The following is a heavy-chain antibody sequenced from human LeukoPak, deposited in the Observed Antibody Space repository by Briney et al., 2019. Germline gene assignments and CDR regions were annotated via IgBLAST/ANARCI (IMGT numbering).Heavy chain of an antibody. J-gene: IGHJ4*02. CDR2: INHSGST. CDR1: GFTFSSYA. CDR3: ARAKWELLIYFDY. Sequence: GSLRLSCAASGFTFSSYAMSWIRQPPGKGLEWIGEINHSGSTNYNPSLKSRVTISVDTSKNQFSLKLSSVTAADTAVYYCARAKWELLIYFDYWGQGTLVTVSS. V-gene: IGHV4-34*01. D-gene: IGHD1-26*01.